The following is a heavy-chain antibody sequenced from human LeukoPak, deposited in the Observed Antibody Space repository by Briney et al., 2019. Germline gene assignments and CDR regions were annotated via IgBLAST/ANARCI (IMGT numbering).Heavy chain of an antibody. J-gene: IGHJ4*02. CDR3: AKDRATPFCSSASCYGYYFDY. D-gene: IGHD2-2*01. Sequence: GGSLRLSCAASGFIFSSYGMHWVRQAPGKGLEWVAFIQYDGSNKYYADSVKGRFTISRDNPRNTLYLQMNSLRAEDTAVYYCAKDRATPFCSSASCYGYYFDYWGQGTLVTVSS. CDR2: IQYDGSNK. CDR1: GFIFSSYG. V-gene: IGHV3-30*02.